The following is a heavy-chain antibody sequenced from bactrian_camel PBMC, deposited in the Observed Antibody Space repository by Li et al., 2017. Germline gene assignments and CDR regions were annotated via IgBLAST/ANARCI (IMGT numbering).Heavy chain of an antibody. J-gene: IGHJ4*01. CDR3: AAGPKWGADCEYNY. V-gene: IGHV3S1*01. D-gene: IGHD2*01. CDR2: FSTGADKT. CDR1: GNAVSRHC. Sequence: HVQLVESGGGSVQAGGSLRLSCAASGNAVSRHCMGWFRQAPGKEREGVAAFSTGADKTYYSDSVRGRFTISQDDDKNELYLQMDSLKSEDTAMYYCAAGPKWGADCEYNYWGHGTQVTVS.